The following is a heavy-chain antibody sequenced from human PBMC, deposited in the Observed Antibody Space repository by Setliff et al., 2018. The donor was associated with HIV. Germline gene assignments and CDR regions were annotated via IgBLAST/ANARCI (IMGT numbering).Heavy chain of an antibody. CDR3: VRGGGGYEDSSGYLWAHDY. V-gene: IGHV3-7*01. CDR2: IKQDGSAK. Sequence: GESLTISCVASGFTFSNYWMSWVRQAPGKGLEWVANIKQDGSAKFYVDSVEGRFTISRDNAQNSLYLQMNSLRAEDTAVYYCVRGGGGYEDSSGYLWAHDYWGQGTLVTVSS. CDR1: GFTFSNYW. D-gene: IGHD3-22*01. J-gene: IGHJ4*02.